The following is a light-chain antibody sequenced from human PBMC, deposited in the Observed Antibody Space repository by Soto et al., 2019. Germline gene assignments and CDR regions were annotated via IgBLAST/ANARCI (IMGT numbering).Light chain of an antibody. J-gene: IGKJ1*01. CDR1: QSISSY. CDR3: QQSYRTPWT. V-gene: IGKV1-39*01. CDR2: AAS. Sequence: DIQMTQSPSSLSASVGDRVTITCRASQSISSYLNWYQQKQGKAPKLLIYAASSLQSGVPSRFSGSGSGTAFTLTISSLQPEDFATYYCQQSYRTPWTFGQGTKVEIK.